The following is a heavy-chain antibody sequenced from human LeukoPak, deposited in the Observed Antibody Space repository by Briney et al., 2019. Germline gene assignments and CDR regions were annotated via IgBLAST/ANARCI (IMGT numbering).Heavy chain of an antibody. J-gene: IGHJ4*02. V-gene: IGHV4-4*02. D-gene: IGHD4-17*01. Sequence: SETLSLTCAVSGGSISSSNWWSWVRQRPGKGLEWIGEIYHSGSAYYNPSLKSRATISVDRSKNQYSLKPSSVTAADTAVYSCATSPAKPGDYPEYYFDYWGQGTLVTVSS. CDR3: ATSPAKPGDYPEYYFDY. CDR1: GGSISSSNW. CDR2: IYHSGSA.